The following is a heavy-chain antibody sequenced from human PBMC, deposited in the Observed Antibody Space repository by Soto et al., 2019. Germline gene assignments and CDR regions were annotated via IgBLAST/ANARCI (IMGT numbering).Heavy chain of an antibody. Sequence: QVQLVQSGAEEKKPGASVKVSCKASGYTFTSYAMHWVRQAPGQRLEWMGWINAGNGNTKYSQKFQGRVTITRDTSACTAYMELSSLRSEDTAVYYCARGTVVTHFDYWGQGTLVTVSS. V-gene: IGHV1-3*05. D-gene: IGHD2-15*01. J-gene: IGHJ4*02. CDR2: INAGNGNT. CDR3: ARGTVVTHFDY. CDR1: GYTFTSYA.